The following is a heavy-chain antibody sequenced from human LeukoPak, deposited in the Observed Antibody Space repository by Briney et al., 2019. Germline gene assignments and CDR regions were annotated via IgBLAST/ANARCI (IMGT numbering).Heavy chain of an antibody. J-gene: IGHJ4*02. V-gene: IGHV1-2*02. CDR1: GYTFTGYY. D-gene: IGHD6-13*01. CDR2: INPNSGGT. CDR3: ARGRGIAAGSYGY. Sequence: ASVKVSCKASGYTFTGYYMHWVRQAPGQGLEWMGWINPNSGGTNYAQKFQGRVTMTRDTSISTAYMELSRLRSDDTAVYYCARGRGIAAGSYGYWGQGTLVTVSS.